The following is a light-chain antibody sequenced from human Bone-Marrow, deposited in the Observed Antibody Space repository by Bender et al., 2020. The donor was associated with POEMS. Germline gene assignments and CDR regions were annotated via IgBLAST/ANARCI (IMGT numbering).Light chain of an antibody. J-gene: IGLJ3*02. Sequence: QSVLTQPPSASGTPGQRVTISCSGSSSNIGRNHVYWYLQLPGTAPKLLIFGSSQRPSGVPDQFSGSKSGTSASLAISVLRSEDEADYYCAAWDDSLSGLVFGGGTKLTVL. CDR3: AAWDDSLSGLV. CDR1: SSNIGRNH. CDR2: GSS. V-gene: IGLV1-47*01.